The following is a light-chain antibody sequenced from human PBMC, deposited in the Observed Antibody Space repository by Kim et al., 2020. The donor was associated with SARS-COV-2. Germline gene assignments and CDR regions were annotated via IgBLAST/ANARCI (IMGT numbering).Light chain of an antibody. CDR1: QSVSSY. Sequence: SLSPGERATLSCRARQSVSSYLAWYQQKPGQAPRLLIYDASNRATAIPARFSGSGSGTDFTLTISSLEPEDFAIYYCQQRINWPLTFGGGTKLEI. CDR2: DAS. CDR3: QQRINWPLT. J-gene: IGKJ4*01. V-gene: IGKV3-11*01.